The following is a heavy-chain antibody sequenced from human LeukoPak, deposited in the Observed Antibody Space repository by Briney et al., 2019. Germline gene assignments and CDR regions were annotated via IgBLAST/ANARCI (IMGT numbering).Heavy chain of an antibody. CDR1: GGSISSYY. CDR3: ARAGPIWSGYYVLLPFDY. D-gene: IGHD3-3*01. CDR2: IYYSGST. V-gene: IGHV4-59*01. Sequence: SETLSLTCTVSGGSISSYYWSWIRQPPGKGLEWIGYIYYSGSTNYNPSLKSRVTISVDTSKNQFSLKLSSVTAADTAVYYCARAGPIWSGYYVLLPFDYWGQGTLVTVSS. J-gene: IGHJ4*02.